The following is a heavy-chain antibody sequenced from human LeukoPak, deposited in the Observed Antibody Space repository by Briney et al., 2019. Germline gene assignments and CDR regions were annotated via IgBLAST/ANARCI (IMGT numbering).Heavy chain of an antibody. CDR2: IYPGDSDT. V-gene: IGHV5-51*01. D-gene: IGHD2-15*01. Sequence: PGESLKIPCKGSGYSFTSYWIGWVRQMPGKGLEWMGIIYPGDSDTRYSPSFQGQVTISADKSISTAYLQWSSLKASDTAMYYCARSVVVVAATDAFDIWGQGTMVTVSS. CDR3: ARSVVVVAATDAFDI. J-gene: IGHJ3*02. CDR1: GYSFTSYW.